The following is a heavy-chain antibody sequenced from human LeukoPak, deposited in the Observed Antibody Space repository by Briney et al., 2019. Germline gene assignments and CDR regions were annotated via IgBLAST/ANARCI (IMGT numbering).Heavy chain of an antibody. CDR2: ISSNGGSE. Sequence: GGSLRLSCAASGFTFSIYAIHWVRQAPGKGLEWVAFISSNGGSEYYADSVKGRFTISRDNSKNTVYLQVNSLRAEDTAVYYCARDINSYFDYWGQGTLVTVSS. V-gene: IGHV3-30-3*01. CDR1: GFTFSIYA. CDR3: ARDINSYFDY. D-gene: IGHD2/OR15-2a*01. J-gene: IGHJ4*02.